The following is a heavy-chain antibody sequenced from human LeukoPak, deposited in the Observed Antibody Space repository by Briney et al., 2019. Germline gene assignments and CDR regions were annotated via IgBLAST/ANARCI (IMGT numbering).Heavy chain of an antibody. CDR2: ISGSGGST. CDR3: TKSITGTRYYFDY. Sequence: GGSLRLSCAASRFSFSSYGMSWVRQAPGKGLEWVSAISGSGGSTYDADSVKGRFTISRDNSKNTLYLQMNSLRAEDTAVYYCTKSITGTRYYFDYWGQGTLVTVSS. D-gene: IGHD1-20*01. V-gene: IGHV3-23*01. J-gene: IGHJ4*02. CDR1: RFSFSSYG.